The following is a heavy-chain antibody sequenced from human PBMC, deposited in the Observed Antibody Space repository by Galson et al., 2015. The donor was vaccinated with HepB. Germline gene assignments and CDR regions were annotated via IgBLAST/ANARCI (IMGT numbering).Heavy chain of an antibody. CDR1: GYTFTSKY. J-gene: IGHJ4*02. CDR2: INPSDGST. V-gene: IGHV1-46*04. CDR3: AGGRHYYDSSGQGPFDY. D-gene: IGHD3-22*01. Sequence: SVKVSCKASGYTFTSKYLQWVRQAPGQGLEWMGIINPSDGSTDYARKLRGRVTMTRDTPTSTVYMELSSLRSEDTAMYYCAGGRHYYDSSGQGPFDYWGQGTLVTVSS.